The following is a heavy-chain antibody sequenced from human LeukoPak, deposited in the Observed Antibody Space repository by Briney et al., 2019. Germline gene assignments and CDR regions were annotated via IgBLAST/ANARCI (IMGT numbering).Heavy chain of an antibody. CDR1: GFTSSTSW. CDR3: ARGSYSRGGSFDY. Sequence: GGSLRLSCAASGFTSSTSWMIWVRQAPGKGLEGVAKIKQDGNEKYYVDSVKGRFTISRDNAKNSLFLQMNSLRVEVTAMYYCARGSYSRGGSFDYWGQGTPVTVSS. V-gene: IGHV3-7*01. CDR2: IKQDGNEK. J-gene: IGHJ4*02. D-gene: IGHD6-13*01.